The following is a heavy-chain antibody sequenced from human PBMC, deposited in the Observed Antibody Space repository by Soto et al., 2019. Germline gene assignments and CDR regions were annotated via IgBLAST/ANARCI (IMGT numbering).Heavy chain of an antibody. V-gene: IGHV4-59*01. D-gene: IGHD3-9*01. CDR2: IYYSGTT. CDR3: AAEGSYDILTGFYTPRSFDT. CDR1: GGSITRYY. Sequence: PSETLSLTCTVSGGSITRYYWTWIRQPPGKGLEWIGSIYYSGTTNYNPSLKSRVSISVDTSKNQFSLTLRSVTAADTAVYYCAAEGSYDILTGFYTPRSFDTWGQGTMVTVSS. J-gene: IGHJ3*02.